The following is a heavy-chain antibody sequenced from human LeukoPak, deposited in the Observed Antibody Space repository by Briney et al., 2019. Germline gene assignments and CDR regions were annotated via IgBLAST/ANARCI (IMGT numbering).Heavy chain of an antibody. J-gene: IGHJ4*02. CDR3: ARVMAAAGTALDY. V-gene: IGHV1-69*13. Sequence: SVKVSRKASGGTFSSYAISWVRQAPGQGLEWMGGIIPIFGTANYAQKFQGRVTITADESTSTAYMELSSLRSEDTAVYYCARVMAAAGTALDYWGQGTLVTVSS. D-gene: IGHD6-13*01. CDR1: GGTFSSYA. CDR2: IIPIFGTA.